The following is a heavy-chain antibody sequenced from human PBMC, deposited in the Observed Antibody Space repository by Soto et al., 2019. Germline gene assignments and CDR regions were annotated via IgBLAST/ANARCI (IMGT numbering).Heavy chain of an antibody. CDR1: GGSVSSGSYY. Sequence: SETLSLTCTVSGGSVSSGSYYWSWIRQPPGKGLEWIGYIYYSGSTYYNPSLKSRVTISVDTSKNQFSLKLSSVTAADTAMYFCARHARGSCYSWGQGTLVTVSS. D-gene: IGHD2-15*01. V-gene: IGHV4-39*01. CDR3: ARHARGSCYS. CDR2: IYYSGST. J-gene: IGHJ4*02.